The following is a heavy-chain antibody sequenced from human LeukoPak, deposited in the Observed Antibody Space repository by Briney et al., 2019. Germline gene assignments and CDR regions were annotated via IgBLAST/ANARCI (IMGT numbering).Heavy chain of an antibody. J-gene: IGHJ6*03. CDR3: AREAYCGGPSCFAVSYMDV. Sequence: QSGGSLRLSCAASGFTFTEYWMTWVGQAPGQRLEWVANIKQDGSEVYYVDSVEGRFTISRDNTKNSVYLQMNSLGVEDTAVYYCAREAYCGGPSCFAVSYMDVWGEGTTVTVSS. CDR1: GFTFTEYW. D-gene: IGHD2-21*01. V-gene: IGHV3-7*01. CDR2: IKQDGSEV.